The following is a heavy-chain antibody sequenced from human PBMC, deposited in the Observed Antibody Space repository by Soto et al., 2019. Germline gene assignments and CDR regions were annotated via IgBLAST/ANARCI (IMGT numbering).Heavy chain of an antibody. CDR2: IIPIFGTA. CDR1: GGTFSSYS. CDR3: ARDGGRHSGGIDY. Sequence: QVQLVQSGAEVKKPGSSVKVSCKASGGTFSSYSINWLRQAPGQGLEWMGEIIPIFGTANYAQKFQGRVTITADESTSTADMELSSLRSEATAVYYCARDGGRHSGGIDYWGQGTLVTVSS. J-gene: IGHJ4*02. V-gene: IGHV1-69*01. D-gene: IGHD1-26*01.